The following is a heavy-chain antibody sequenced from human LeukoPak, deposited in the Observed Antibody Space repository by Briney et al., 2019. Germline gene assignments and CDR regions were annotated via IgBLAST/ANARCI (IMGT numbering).Heavy chain of an antibody. CDR3: ARKDDLDI. Sequence: PGGSLRLSCAASGFTFSTYWMHWVRQAPGKGLVWVSHINNDGRNTGYADSVKGRFTISRDNAENTLYLQMNSLRAEDTAVYYCARKDDLDIWGQGTMVTVSS. CDR2: INNDGRNT. J-gene: IGHJ3*02. CDR1: GFTFSTYW. V-gene: IGHV3-74*01.